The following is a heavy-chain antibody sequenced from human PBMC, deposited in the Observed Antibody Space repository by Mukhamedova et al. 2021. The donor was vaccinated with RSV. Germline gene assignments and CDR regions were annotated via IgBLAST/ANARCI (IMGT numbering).Heavy chain of an antibody. Sequence: GTNYNPSLKSRVTISVDTSKNQISLKLSSVTTADTAVYYCARGREYTTSSVVRFYYYGMDVWGQGTTVTVSS. V-gene: IGHV4-59*09. D-gene: IGHD6-6*01. J-gene: IGHJ6*02. CDR3: ARGREYTTSSVVRFYYYGMDV. CDR2: GT.